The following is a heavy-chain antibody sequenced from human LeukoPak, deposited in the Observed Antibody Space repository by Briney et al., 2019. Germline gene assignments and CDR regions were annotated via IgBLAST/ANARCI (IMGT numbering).Heavy chain of an antibody. CDR3: ARARGVQLEVYWFDP. V-gene: IGHV1-69*13. CDR1: GGTFSSYA. Sequence: ASVKVSCKASGGTFSSYAISWVRQAPGQGLEWMGGIIPIFGTANYAQKFQGRVTITADESTSTAYMELSSLRSEDTAVYYWARARGVQLEVYWFDPWGQGTLVTVSS. D-gene: IGHD5-24*01. J-gene: IGHJ5*02. CDR2: IIPIFGTA.